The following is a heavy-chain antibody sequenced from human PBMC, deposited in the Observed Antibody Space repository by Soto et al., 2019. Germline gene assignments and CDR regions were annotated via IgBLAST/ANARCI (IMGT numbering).Heavy chain of an antibody. CDR3: VSGWLYYYYGMNV. CDR1: GYTFTSYA. J-gene: IGHJ6*02. CDR2: INAGNGNT. D-gene: IGHD6-19*01. V-gene: IGHV1-3*01. Sequence: ASVKVSCKASGYTFTSYAMHWVRQAPGQRLEWMGWINAGNGNTKYSQKLQGRVTMTTDTSTSTAYMELSRLRSDDTAVYYCVSGWLYYYYGMNVWGQGTTVTVSS.